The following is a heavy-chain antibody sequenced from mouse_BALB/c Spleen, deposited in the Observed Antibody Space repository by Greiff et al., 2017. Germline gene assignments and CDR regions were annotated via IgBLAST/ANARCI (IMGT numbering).Heavy chain of an antibody. CDR1: GYAFSSYW. Sequence: VKLQESGAELVRPGSSVKISCKASGYAFSSYWMNWVRQRPGQGLEWIGQIYPGDGDTNYNGKFKGKATLTADKSSSTAYMQLSSLTSEDSAVYFCARAPPLRIWFAYWGQGTLVTVSA. CDR3: ARAPPLRIWFAY. D-gene: IGHD1-1*01. J-gene: IGHJ3*01. V-gene: IGHV1-80*01. CDR2: IYPGDGDT.